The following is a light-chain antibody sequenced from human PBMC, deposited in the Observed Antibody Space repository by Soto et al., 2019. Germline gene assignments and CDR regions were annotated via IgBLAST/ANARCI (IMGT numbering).Light chain of an antibody. V-gene: IGLV2-23*02. Sequence: QSALTQPASVSGSPGQSITISCTGTSSDVGNYNLVSWYQHHPGKAPKLMISEVTKRPSGVSNRFSGSKSGNTASLTVSALQAEDEADYYCCSYTSSRTHVLFGGGTKLTVL. CDR3: CSYTSSRTHVL. CDR2: EVT. J-gene: IGLJ2*01. CDR1: SSDVGNYNL.